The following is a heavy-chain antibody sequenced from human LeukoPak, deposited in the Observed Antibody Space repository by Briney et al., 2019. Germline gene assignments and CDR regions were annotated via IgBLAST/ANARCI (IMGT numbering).Heavy chain of an antibody. V-gene: IGHV4-59*11. D-gene: IGHD1-26*01. Sequence: PSETLSLTCTISGASISSHYWSWIRQPPGKELEWIGYIDKGGSPKYSPSLRSRVTISVVTSKNQFSLKLSSVTAADTAVYYCARNSGSYLFDYWGQGTLVTVSS. CDR2: IDKGGSP. CDR3: ARNSGSYLFDY. J-gene: IGHJ4*02. CDR1: GASISSHY.